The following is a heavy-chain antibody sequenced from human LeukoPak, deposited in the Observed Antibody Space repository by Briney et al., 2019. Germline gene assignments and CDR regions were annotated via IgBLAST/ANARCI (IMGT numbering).Heavy chain of an antibody. Sequence: GPSVKVSCKASGYTFTSYDINWVRQATGQGLEWMGWMNPNSGNTSYAQKFQGRVTMTRNNSISTAYMELSSLRSEDTAVYYCARGGYCSGGSCHPPPAFDPWGQGTLVTVSS. V-gene: IGHV1-8*01. D-gene: IGHD2-15*01. CDR3: ARGGYCSGGSCHPPPAFDP. CDR2: MNPNSGNT. J-gene: IGHJ5*02. CDR1: GYTFTSYD.